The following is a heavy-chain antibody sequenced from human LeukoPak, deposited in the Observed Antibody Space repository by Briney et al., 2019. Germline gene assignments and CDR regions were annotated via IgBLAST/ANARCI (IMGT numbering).Heavy chain of an antibody. J-gene: IGHJ4*02. CDR3: AKQVGIDY. Sequence: GGSLRLSCAASGFSFSSYWMSWVRQAPGKGLEWVANIKQDGSEKYYVDSVKGRFTISRDNAKSSLYLQMNSLRAEDTAVYYYAKQVGIDYWGQGTLVTVSS. CDR2: IKQDGSEK. V-gene: IGHV3-7*01. D-gene: IGHD1-26*01. CDR1: GFSFSSYW.